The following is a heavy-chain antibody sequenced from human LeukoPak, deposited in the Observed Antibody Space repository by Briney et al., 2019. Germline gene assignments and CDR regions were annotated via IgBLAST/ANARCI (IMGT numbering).Heavy chain of an antibody. CDR2: IPTSGISV. Sequence: PGGSLRLSCAASGFSFSRFYMSWVRQTPGKALEWISYIPTSGISVQYADSVRGRFTASRDDAMNSLHLQMDSLRVEDTAVYYCTRAEGLGPGAHFDQWGQEALVIVSS. CDR1: GFSFSRFY. J-gene: IGHJ4*02. V-gene: IGHV3-11*01. CDR3: TRAEGLGPGAHFDQ.